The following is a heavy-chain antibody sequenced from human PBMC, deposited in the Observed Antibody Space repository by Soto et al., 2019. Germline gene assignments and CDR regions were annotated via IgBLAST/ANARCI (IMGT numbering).Heavy chain of an antibody. CDR3: ARDLGWAFDS. CDR2: ISGGGRPI. Sequence: EVQLVESGGGSVQTGGSLRLSCAASGFTLSTFSMNWVRQAPGRGLEWISYISGGGRPISYADSVKGRFTISRDNAKNSLYLQMDSLTDEDTAVYYCARDLGWAFDSWGQGTLLTVSS. D-gene: IGHD6-19*01. J-gene: IGHJ4*01. V-gene: IGHV3-48*02. CDR1: GFTLSTFS.